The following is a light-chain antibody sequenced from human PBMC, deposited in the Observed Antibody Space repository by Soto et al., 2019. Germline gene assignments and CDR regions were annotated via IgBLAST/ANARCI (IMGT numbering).Light chain of an antibody. CDR3: QQYSGLTLA. CDR1: QSVSSNY. V-gene: IGKV3-20*01. J-gene: IGKJ4*01. Sequence: EVVLTQSPGTLSLSPGDRVTLSCRASQSVSSNYLAWYQHKPGQAPRLLIFGGSNSATGIPDRFSGSGSRTYFTLTISGLEPEDFAVYYCQQYSGLTLAFGGGTKLDI. CDR2: GGS.